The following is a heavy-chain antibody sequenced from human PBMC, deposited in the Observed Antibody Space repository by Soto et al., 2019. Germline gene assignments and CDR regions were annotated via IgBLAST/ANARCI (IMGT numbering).Heavy chain of an antibody. D-gene: IGHD6-19*01. CDR3: ERDRRAVGWAGSGWYYFDN. J-gene: IGHJ4*02. Sequence: QVQLVQSGAEVRKPGSSVRVSCKASGGTFSNYAISWVRQAPGQGLEWMGGVFPVVGATNYAQRFQGRVTITADESTSTAYRQLNNLRSEDTAVYYGERDRRAVGWAGSGWYYFDNWGQGTLVTVSS. CDR1: GGTFSNYA. V-gene: IGHV1-69*01. CDR2: VFPVVGAT.